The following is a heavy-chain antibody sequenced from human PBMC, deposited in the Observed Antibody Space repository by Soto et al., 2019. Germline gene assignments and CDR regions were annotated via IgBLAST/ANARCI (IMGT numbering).Heavy chain of an antibody. D-gene: IGHD5-18*01. J-gene: IGHJ6*02. CDR3: ASVQRGYRDGMDV. Sequence: GSLRLSCAASGFTFSSYSMNWVRQAPGKGLEWVSSISSSSSYIYYADSVKGRFTISRDNAKNSLYLQMNSLRAEDTAVYYCASVQRGYRDGMDVWGQGTTVTVSS. V-gene: IGHV3-21*01. CDR2: ISSSSSYI. CDR1: GFTFSSYS.